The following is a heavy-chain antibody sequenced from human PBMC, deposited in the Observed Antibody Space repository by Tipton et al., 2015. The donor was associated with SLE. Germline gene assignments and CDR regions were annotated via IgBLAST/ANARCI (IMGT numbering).Heavy chain of an antibody. J-gene: IGHJ6*02. D-gene: IGHD3-9*01. Sequence: SLRLSCAASRFPFSSSAMSWVRQAPGKGLEWVSTITTFGGSTYYADSVKGRFTISRDNSKNTLYLQMNSLRAEDTAVYYCARDILTGYPYGMDVWGQGTTVTVSS. CDR1: RFPFSSSA. CDR3: ARDILTGYPYGMDV. CDR2: ITTFGGST. V-gene: IGHV3-23*01.